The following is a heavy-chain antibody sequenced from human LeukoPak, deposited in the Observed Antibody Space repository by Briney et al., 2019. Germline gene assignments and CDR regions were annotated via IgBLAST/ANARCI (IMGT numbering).Heavy chain of an antibody. V-gene: IGHV4-39*07. CDR1: GGSVSSSNYY. Sequence: PSETLSLTCIVSGGSVSSSNYYWGWIRQPPGKGLEWIGSVYYSGSTYYNPSLKSRVTISVDTSKNQFSLNLSSVTAADTAVYYCARGSRIQLWLSNWFDPWGQGTLVTVSS. J-gene: IGHJ5*02. CDR2: VYYSGST. CDR3: ARGSRIQLWLSNWFDP. D-gene: IGHD5-18*01.